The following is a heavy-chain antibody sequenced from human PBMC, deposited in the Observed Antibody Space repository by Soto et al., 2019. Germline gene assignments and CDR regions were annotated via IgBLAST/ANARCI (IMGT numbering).Heavy chain of an antibody. D-gene: IGHD6-19*01. J-gene: IGHJ3*02. Sequence: GESLKISCKGPGYSFTSYWIGWVRQMPGKGLEWMGIIYPGDSDTRYRPSFQGQVTISADKSISTAYLQWSSLKASDTAMYYCASHQYSSGWPYDAFDIWGQGTMVTVSS. CDR2: IYPGDSDT. CDR3: ASHQYSSGWPYDAFDI. CDR1: GYSFTSYW. V-gene: IGHV5-51*01.